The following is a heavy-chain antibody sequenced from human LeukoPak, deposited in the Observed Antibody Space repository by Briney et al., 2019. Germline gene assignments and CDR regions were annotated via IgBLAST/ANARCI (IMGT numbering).Heavy chain of an antibody. D-gene: IGHD3-3*01. CDR1: GYTFTSYY. V-gene: IGHV1-46*01. J-gene: IGHJ4*02. CDR2: INPSGGST. CDR3: ARGRPIFGVVISEGDEAY. Sequence: ASVKVSCKASGYTFTSYYMHWVRQAPGRGLEWMGIINPSGGSTSYAQKFQGRVTMTRDTSTSTVYMELSSLRSEDTAVYYCARGRPIFGVVISEGDEAYWGQGTLVTVSS.